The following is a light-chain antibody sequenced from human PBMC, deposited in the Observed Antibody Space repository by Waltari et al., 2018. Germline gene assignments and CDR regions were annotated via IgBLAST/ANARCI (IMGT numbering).Light chain of an antibody. J-gene: IGKJ1*01. CDR2: GAS. CDR3: QQYGSSPPWT. Sequence: EIVLTQSPGTLSLSPGERATLSCRASQSVSSSYLAWYQQKPVQAPTLLIYGASGRATRIPDRFSGSGSGTYFTLTISRLEPEDFAVYYCQQYGSSPPWTFGQGTKVEIK. CDR1: QSVSSSY. V-gene: IGKV3-20*01.